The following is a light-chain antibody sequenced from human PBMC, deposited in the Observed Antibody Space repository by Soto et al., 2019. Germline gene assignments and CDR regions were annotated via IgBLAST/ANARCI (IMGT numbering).Light chain of an antibody. Sequence: QSVLTQPASVSGSPGQSITISCTGTSSDVGGYNYVSWYQRHPGKAPKLMIFEVSNRPSGVSPRFSGSKSGNTASLTISGLQAEDEADYYCSSYAGSNNLVFGGGTKVTVL. V-gene: IGLV2-14*01. CDR3: SSYAGSNNLV. J-gene: IGLJ2*01. CDR2: EVS. CDR1: SSDVGGYNY.